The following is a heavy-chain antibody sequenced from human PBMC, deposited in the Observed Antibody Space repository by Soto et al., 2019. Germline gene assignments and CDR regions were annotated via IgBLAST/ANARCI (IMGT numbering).Heavy chain of an antibody. CDR1: GFTFSIYW. CDR3: VRDSHGDY. Sequence: EVQLVESGGGLVQPGGSLRLSCAGSGFTFSIYWMHWVRQAPGKGLEWVSRIDHDGPTDYADSVRGRFTISRDNAENTLDLQMNSLRPEDTAVYYCVRDSHGDYWGQGTLVTVSS. V-gene: IGHV3-74*01. J-gene: IGHJ4*02. CDR2: IDHDGPT.